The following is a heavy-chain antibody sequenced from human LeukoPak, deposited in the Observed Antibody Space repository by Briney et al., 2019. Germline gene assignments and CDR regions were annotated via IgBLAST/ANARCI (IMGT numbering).Heavy chain of an antibody. V-gene: IGHV1-69*01. D-gene: IGHD5-24*01. CDR2: IIPLFVTP. Sequence: SVKVSCKASGGTFSSYPISWVRQAPGQGLEWMGGIIPLFVTPKYAQNFQGRVTITADESTSTAYMELSSLRSDDTAVYYCDRGDNPPYNSYYFMDVWGKGTTVTVSS. CDR3: DRGDNPPYNSYYFMDV. J-gene: IGHJ6*03. CDR1: GGTFSSYP.